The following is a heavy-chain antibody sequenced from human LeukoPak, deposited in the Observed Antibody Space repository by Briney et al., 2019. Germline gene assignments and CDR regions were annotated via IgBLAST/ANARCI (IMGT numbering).Heavy chain of an antibody. CDR3: AMLLLWFGEGPFDY. V-gene: IGHV3-23*01. Sequence: GGSLRLSCAASGFTFSSYAMSWVRQAPGKGLEWASAISGSGGSTYYADSVKGRFTISRDNSKNTLYLQMNSLRAEDTAVYYCAMLLLWFGEGPFDYWGQGTLVTVSS. J-gene: IGHJ4*02. CDR2: ISGSGGST. D-gene: IGHD3-10*01. CDR1: GFTFSSYA.